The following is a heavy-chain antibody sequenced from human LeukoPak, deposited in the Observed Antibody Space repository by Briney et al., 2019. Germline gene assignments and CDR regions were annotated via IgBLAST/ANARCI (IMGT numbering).Heavy chain of an antibody. V-gene: IGHV3-23*01. CDR2: GSGNCSST. J-gene: IGHJ6*04. D-gene: IGHD2-2*01. CDR3: ATRASDIVVVPAAGGYGMDV. CDR1: GFTFSSYA. Sequence: AGSLRLSCAASGFTFSSYAINWVRQRPGKGLGWVSAGSGNCSSTYYADSVNNRFVISRVNCKNSLYLQMNSLRAEHRAGYYCATRASDIVVVPAAGGYGMDVWGKGTTVTVSS.